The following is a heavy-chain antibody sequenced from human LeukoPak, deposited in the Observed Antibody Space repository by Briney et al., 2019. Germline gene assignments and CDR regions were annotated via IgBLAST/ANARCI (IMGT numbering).Heavy chain of an antibody. V-gene: IGHV1-2*04. Sequence: GASVKVSCKASGYTFTGYYMHWVRQAPGRGLEWMGWINPNSGGTNYAQKFQGWVTMTRDTSISTAYMELSRLRSDDTAVYYCARDPWGDTSMVRGAPYNYYYYGMDVWGQGTTVTVSS. CDR2: INPNSGGT. CDR3: ARDPWGDTSMVRGAPYNYYYYGMDV. CDR1: GYTFTGYY. J-gene: IGHJ6*02. D-gene: IGHD3-10*01.